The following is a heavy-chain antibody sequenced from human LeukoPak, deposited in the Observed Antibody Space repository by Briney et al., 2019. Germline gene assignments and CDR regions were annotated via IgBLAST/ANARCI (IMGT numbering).Heavy chain of an antibody. Sequence: SQTLSLTCTVSGDSMSSGGYYWSWIRQDPGKGLEWTGYIYYSGSAYYNPSIKSRVTITVDTPNNQFSLKLSSVTAADTAVDYYARGPSSSPYYYGMDVWGQGTTVTVSS. J-gene: IGHJ6*02. CDR2: IYYSGSA. V-gene: IGHV4-31*03. CDR1: GDSMSSGGYY. D-gene: IGHD6-13*01. CDR3: ARGPSSSPYYYGMDV.